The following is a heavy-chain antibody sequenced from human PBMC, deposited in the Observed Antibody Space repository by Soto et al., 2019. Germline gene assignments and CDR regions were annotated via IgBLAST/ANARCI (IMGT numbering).Heavy chain of an antibody. J-gene: IGHJ4*02. D-gene: IGHD2-15*01. CDR3: ARGPGGPDGPGDY. CDR1: GYTFTSYA. V-gene: IGHV1-3*01. Sequence: ASVKVSCKASGYTFTSYAMHWVRQAPGQRLEWMGWINAGNGNTKYSQKFQGRVTITRDTSGSTAYMELSSLRSEDTAVYYCARGPGGPDGPGDYWGQGTLVTFSS. CDR2: INAGNGNT.